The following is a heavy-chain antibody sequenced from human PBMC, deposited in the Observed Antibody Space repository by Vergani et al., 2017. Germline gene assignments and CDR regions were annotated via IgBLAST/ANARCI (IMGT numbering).Heavy chain of an antibody. J-gene: IGHJ4*02. Sequence: EVQLLESGGGLVQPGGSLRPSCAASGFTFSSYAMSWVRQAPGKGLEWVSAISGSGGSTYYADSVKGRCTISRDNSKNTLYLQMNSLRAEDTAVYYCAGVDKGGYDYRYFDYWGQGTLVTVSS. V-gene: IGHV3-23*01. D-gene: IGHD5-12*01. CDR3: AGVDKGGYDYRYFDY. CDR2: ISGSGGST. CDR1: GFTFSSYA.